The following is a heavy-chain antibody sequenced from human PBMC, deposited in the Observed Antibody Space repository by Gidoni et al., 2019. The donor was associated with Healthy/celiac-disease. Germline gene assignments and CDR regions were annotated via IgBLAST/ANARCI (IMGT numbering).Heavy chain of an antibody. J-gene: IGHJ4*02. CDR1: GFTFGDYA. D-gene: IGHD5-18*01. CDR3: TRGYSYDKRIDY. Sequence: SCTASGFTFGDYAMSWFRQAPGKGLEWGGFIRSKAYGGTTEYAASVKGRFTISRDDSKSIAYLQMNSLKTEDTAVYYCTRGYSYDKRIDYWGQGTLVTVSS. CDR2: IRSKAYGGTT. V-gene: IGHV3-49*03.